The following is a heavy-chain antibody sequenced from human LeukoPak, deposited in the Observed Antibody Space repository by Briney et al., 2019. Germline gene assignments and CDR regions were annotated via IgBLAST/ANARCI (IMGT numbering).Heavy chain of an antibody. D-gene: IGHD3-9*01. CDR1: GFTFSSYA. CDR2: ISGSGGST. J-gene: IGHJ4*02. V-gene: IGHV3-23*01. CDR3: AKDRSRGYYDSLSDY. Sequence: PGGSLRLSCAASGFTFSSYAMSWVRQAPGKGLEWVSAISGSGGSTYYADSVKGRFTISRDNSKNTLYLQMNSLRAEDTAVYYCAKDRSRGYYDSLSDYWGQGTLVTVAS.